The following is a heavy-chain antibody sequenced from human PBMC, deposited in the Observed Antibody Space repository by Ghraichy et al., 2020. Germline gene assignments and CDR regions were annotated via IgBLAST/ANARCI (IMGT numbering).Heavy chain of an antibody. Sequence: SGPTLVKPTQTLTLTCTFFGFSLSTSGVGVGWIRQPPGKALEWLALIYWDDDKRYSPSLKSRLTITKDTSKNQVVLTMTNMDPVDTATYYCAHRPSVPGCSSTSCYKEAPYYYYYMDVWGKGTTVTVSS. V-gene: IGHV2-5*02. CDR3: AHRPSVPGCSSTSCYKEAPYYYYYMDV. CDR1: GFSLSTSGVG. D-gene: IGHD2-2*02. CDR2: IYWDDDK. J-gene: IGHJ6*03.